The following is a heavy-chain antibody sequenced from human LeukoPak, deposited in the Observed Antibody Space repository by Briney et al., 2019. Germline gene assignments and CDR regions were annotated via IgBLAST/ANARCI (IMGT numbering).Heavy chain of an antibody. Sequence: GGSLRLSCAASGFTFSSYSMNWVRQAPGKGLEWVSYISSSSSTIYYADSVKGRFTISRDNAKNSLYLQMNSLRAEDTAVYYCARDLYYGSGSFMDVWGKGTTVTVSS. CDR1: GFTFSSYS. D-gene: IGHD3-10*01. CDR2: ISSSSSTI. V-gene: IGHV3-48*01. CDR3: ARDLYYGSGSFMDV. J-gene: IGHJ6*04.